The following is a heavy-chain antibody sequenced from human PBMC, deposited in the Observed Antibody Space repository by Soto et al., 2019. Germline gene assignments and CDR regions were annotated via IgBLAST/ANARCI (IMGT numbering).Heavy chain of an antibody. CDR3: ARVGHYGSGSYLSYYYYYMDV. Sequence: GGSLRLSCAASGFTFSSYWMHWVRQAPGKGLVWVSRINSDGSSTSYADSVKGRFTISRDNAKNTLYLQMNSLRAEDTAVYYCARVGHYGSGSYLSYYYYYMDVWGKGTTVTVSS. CDR2: INSDGSST. D-gene: IGHD3-10*01. V-gene: IGHV3-74*01. J-gene: IGHJ6*03. CDR1: GFTFSSYW.